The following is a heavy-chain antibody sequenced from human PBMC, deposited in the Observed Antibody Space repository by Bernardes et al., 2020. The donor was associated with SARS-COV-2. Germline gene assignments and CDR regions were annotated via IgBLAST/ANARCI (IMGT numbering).Heavy chain of an antibody. CDR1: GFTFRNFW. Sequence: GWSLRLSCATSGFTFRNFWMHWVRQAPGKGLVWVARVSSDGSDRIYADSVRGRFTISRDNADNTLYLQMNGLGAEDTALYYCVRETNSRSALQSRWFDLWGQGTLVTVSS. CDR3: VRETNSRSALQSRWFDL. J-gene: IGHJ5*02. CDR2: VSSDGSDR. D-gene: IGHD2-8*01. V-gene: IGHV3-74*01.